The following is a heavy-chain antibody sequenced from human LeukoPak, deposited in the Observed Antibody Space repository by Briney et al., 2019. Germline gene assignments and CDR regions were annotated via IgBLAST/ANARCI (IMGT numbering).Heavy chain of an antibody. CDR1: GGTFSSYA. CDR2: IIPIFGTA. J-gene: IGHJ6*03. D-gene: IGHD3-3*01. Sequence: ASVKVSCKASGGTFSSYAISWVRQAPGQGLEWMGGIIPIFGTANYAQKFQGRVTITTDESTSTAYMELSCLRSEDTAVYYCASSNDFWSGYYSGRNYYYYMDVWGKGTTVTVSS. CDR3: ASSNDFWSGYYSGRNYYYYMDV. V-gene: IGHV1-69*05.